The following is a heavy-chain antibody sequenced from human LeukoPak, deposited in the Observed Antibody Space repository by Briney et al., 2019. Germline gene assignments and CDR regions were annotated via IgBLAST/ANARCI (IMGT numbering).Heavy chain of an antibody. Sequence: ASVKVSCKASGYTFTGYYMHWVRLAPGQGLEWMGRINPNSGGTNYAQKFQGRVTMTRDTSISTAYMELSRLRSDDTAVYYCARDKSGAAGTGWFDPWGQGTLVTVSS. D-gene: IGHD6-13*01. CDR3: ARDKSGAAGTGWFDP. CDR1: GYTFTGYY. CDR2: INPNSGGT. V-gene: IGHV1-2*06. J-gene: IGHJ5*02.